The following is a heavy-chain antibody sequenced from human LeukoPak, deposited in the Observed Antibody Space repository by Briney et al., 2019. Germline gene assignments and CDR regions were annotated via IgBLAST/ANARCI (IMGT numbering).Heavy chain of an antibody. CDR1: GFTFSSYA. CDR2: ISGSGGST. V-gene: IGHV3-23*01. D-gene: IGHD2-2*01. CDR3: AKDLGYCSSTSCYANMGY. Sequence: GGSLRLSCAASGFTFSSYAMSWVRQAPGRGLEWVSVISGSGGSTYYADSVKGRFTISRDNSKNTLYLQMNSLRAEDTAVYYCAKDLGYCSSTSCYANMGYWGQGTLVTVSS. J-gene: IGHJ4*02.